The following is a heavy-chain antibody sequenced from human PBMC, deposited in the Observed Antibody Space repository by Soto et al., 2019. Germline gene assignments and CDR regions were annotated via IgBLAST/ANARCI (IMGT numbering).Heavy chain of an antibody. CDR1: GGSISSYY. Sequence: PSETLSLTCTVSGGSISSYYWSWIRQPPGKGLEWIGYIYYSGSTNYSPSLKSRVTISVDTSKNQFSLKLSSVTAADTAVYYCVAGGTRWLQSPFDYWGQGTLVTVSS. CDR3: VAGGTRWLQSPFDY. CDR2: IYYSGST. D-gene: IGHD1-1*01. V-gene: IGHV4-59*08. J-gene: IGHJ4*02.